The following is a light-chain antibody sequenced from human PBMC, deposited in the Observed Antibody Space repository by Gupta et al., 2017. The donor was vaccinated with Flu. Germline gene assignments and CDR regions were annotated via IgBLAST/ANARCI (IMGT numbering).Light chain of an antibody. CDR1: QSLLHSNGYNY. V-gene: IGKV2-28*01. CDR3: MQAIQTPPT. J-gene: IGKJ1*01. Sequence: DIVMTQSPLSLPVTPGEPASISCRSSQSLLHSNGYNYLDWYLQKPGQSRQLLIYLGSNRASGVPDRFSGSGSGTDCKLKIRRVEAGNGGVGYCMQAIQTPPTFGQGTKVEIK. CDR2: LGS.